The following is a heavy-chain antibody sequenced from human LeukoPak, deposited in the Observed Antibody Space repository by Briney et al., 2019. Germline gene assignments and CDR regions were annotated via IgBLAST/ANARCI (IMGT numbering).Heavy chain of an antibody. CDR3: AKDAQRGFDYSNSLEH. CDR1: GLTFSQFG. Sequence: PGRCLSLSRAASGLTFSQFGMHWVGQAPGKGVEGGAVIWSDVTNQYYGDSVKGRFTISRDNFKKTVSLQMDSLRAEDTAVYYCAKDAQRGFDYSNSLEHWGQGSLVTVSS. D-gene: IGHD4-11*01. J-gene: IGHJ4*02. V-gene: IGHV3-33*06. CDR2: IWSDVTNQ.